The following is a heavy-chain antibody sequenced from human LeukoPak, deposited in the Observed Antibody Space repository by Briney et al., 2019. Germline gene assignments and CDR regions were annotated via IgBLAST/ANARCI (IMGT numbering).Heavy chain of an antibody. D-gene: IGHD6-19*01. CDR1: GGTFSSYT. CDR3: AAGDIAVAGTPNYYYGMDV. V-gene: IGHV1-69*02. J-gene: IGHJ6*02. Sequence: SVKVSCKVSGGTFSSYTISWVRQAPGQGLEWMGRIIPILGIANYAQKFQGRVTITADKSTSTAYMELSSLRSEDTAVYYCAAGDIAVAGTPNYYYGMDVWGQGTTVTVSS. CDR2: IIPILGIA.